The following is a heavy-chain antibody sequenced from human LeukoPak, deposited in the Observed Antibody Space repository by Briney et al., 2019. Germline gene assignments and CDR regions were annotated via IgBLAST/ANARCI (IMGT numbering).Heavy chain of an antibody. D-gene: IGHD5-12*01. CDR2: IYSGDSDT. CDR1: GYTFTSYW. CDR3: VRSATMGDL. V-gene: IGHV5-51*01. J-gene: IGHJ4*02. Sequence: GEALKISCKGSGYTFTSYWIGWVRQMPGKGLEWMGVIYSGDSDTRYSPSFEGQVTISADKSISTAYLQWSSLKASDTAIYYCVRSATMGDLWGQGTLVTVSS.